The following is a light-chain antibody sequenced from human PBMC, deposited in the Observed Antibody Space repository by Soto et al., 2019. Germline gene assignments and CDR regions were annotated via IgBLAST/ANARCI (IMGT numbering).Light chain of an antibody. J-gene: IGLJ1*01. Sequence: QSVLTQPPSASGTPGQRVTISCSGSSSNIGSNYVYWYQQLPGSAPKLLIYYNDRRPSGVPDRFSGSKSGTSASLAISGLRSEDESDYYCAAWDDSLSGYYVFGTGTKVTVL. CDR2: YND. V-gene: IGLV1-47*02. CDR1: SSNIGSNY. CDR3: AAWDDSLSGYYV.